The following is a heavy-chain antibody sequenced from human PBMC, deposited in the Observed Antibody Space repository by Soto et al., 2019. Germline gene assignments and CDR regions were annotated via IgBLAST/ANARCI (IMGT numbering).Heavy chain of an antibody. D-gene: IGHD3-9*01. CDR1: GGSFSGYY. CDR3: ARGLHFDWLSHYYYYYGMDV. CDR2: INHSGST. J-gene: IGHJ6*02. V-gene: IGHV4-34*01. Sequence: SETLSLTCAVYGGSFSGYYWSWIRQPPGKGLEWIGEINHSGSTNYTPSLKSRVTISVDTSKNQFSLKLSSVTAADTAVYYCARGLHFDWLSHYYYYYGMDVWGQGTTVTVPS.